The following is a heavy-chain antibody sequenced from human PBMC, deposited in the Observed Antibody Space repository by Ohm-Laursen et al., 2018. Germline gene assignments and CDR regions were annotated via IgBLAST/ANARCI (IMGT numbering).Heavy chain of an antibody. CDR1: GFTFDDYA. J-gene: IGHJ6*02. D-gene: IGHD3-9*01. V-gene: IGHV3-9*01. Sequence: LSLTCAAPGFTFDDYAMHWVRQAPGRGLEWISGISWNSGRIGYADSVKGRFTISRDNAKNSLYLQMNSLRTEDTALYYCAKDSVRSAPIYGMDVWGQGTTVTVSS. CDR2: ISWNSGRI. CDR3: AKDSVRSAPIYGMDV.